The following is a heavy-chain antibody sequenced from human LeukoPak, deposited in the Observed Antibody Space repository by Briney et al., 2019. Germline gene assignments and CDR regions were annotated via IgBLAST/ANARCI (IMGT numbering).Heavy chain of an antibody. CDR1: GFSVSDYA. J-gene: IGHJ6*02. CDR3: VKGYGMDV. V-gene: IGHV3-23*01. Sequence: GGSLRLSCAASGFSVSDYAVGWVRQAPGKGLEWVSAINKYGSIFYADSVRGRFTISRDTSKNMQYLQMNGLRAEGTAVYHCVKGYGMDVWGQGTTVTVSS. CDR2: INKYGSI.